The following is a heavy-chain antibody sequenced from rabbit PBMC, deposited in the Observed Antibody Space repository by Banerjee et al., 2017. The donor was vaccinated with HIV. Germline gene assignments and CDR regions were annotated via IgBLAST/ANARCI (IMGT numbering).Heavy chain of an antibody. J-gene: IGHJ4*01. CDR1: GFSFNSSYW. CDR2: IYASNSNNT. Sequence: QSLEESGGDLVKPGASLTLTCTASGFSFNSSYWICWVRQAPGKGLEWIACIYASNSNNTHYASWVNGRFTISLDNAQNTVDLQMNSLTAADTATYFCAQSGDATMYLNLWGQGTLVTVS. D-gene: IGHD5-1*01. V-gene: IGHV1S40*01. CDR3: AQSGDATMYLNL.